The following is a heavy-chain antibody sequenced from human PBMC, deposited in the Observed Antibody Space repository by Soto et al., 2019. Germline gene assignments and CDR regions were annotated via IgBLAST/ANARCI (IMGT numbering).Heavy chain of an antibody. CDR2: IWYDGSNK. J-gene: IGHJ3*02. D-gene: IGHD3-22*01. V-gene: IGHV3-33*01. Sequence: PGGSLRLSCAASGFTFSSYGMHWVRQAPGKGREWVAVIWYDGSNKYYADSVKGRFTISRDNSKNTLYLQMNSLRAEDTAVYYCARETYDSSGYPSGSDIWGQGTMVTVSS. CDR1: GFTFSSYG. CDR3: ARETYDSSGYPSGSDI.